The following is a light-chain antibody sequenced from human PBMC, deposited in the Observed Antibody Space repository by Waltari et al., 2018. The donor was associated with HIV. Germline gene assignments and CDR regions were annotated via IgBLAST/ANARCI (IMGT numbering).Light chain of an antibody. CDR2: DVS. J-gene: IGLJ2*01. V-gene: IGLV2-14*03. Sequence: QSALTQPASVSGSPGQSITISCTGTSSAVGGYNYVYWYQQHPGKAPKLMIYDVSNRPSGVSNRFSGAKSGNTASLTISGLQAEDEADYYCSSYTSSSPVVFGGGTKLTVL. CDR3: SSYTSSSPVV. CDR1: SSAVGGYNY.